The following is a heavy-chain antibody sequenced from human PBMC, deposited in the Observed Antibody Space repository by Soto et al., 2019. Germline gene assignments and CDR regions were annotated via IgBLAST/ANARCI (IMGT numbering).Heavy chain of an antibody. CDR2: IKPVGSST. CDR1: GFSFSNYW. CDR3: AKREGNTYGLFH. D-gene: IGHD5-18*01. V-gene: IGHV3-74*01. Sequence: EVQLVESGGGLVQPGGSLRLSCAASGFSFSNYWIHWVRQAPGKGLVWVSRIKPVGSSTDYAASVKGRFTISRDNAKNTLYLQMNSLTAEDTAVYYCAKREGNTYGLFHWGQGTLVTVSS. J-gene: IGHJ4*02.